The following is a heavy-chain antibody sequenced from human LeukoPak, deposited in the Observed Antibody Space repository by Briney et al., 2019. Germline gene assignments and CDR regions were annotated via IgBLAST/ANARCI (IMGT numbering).Heavy chain of an antibody. Sequence: SETLSLTCTVSGGSISSYYWSWIRQPTGEGLEWIGYIYYSGSTNYNPSLKSRVTISVDTSKNQFSLKLSSVTAADTAVYYCARAIAVAGLAWFDPWGQGTLVTVSS. CDR3: ARAIAVAGLAWFDP. V-gene: IGHV4-59*13. CDR1: GGSISSYY. CDR2: IYYSGST. J-gene: IGHJ5*02. D-gene: IGHD6-19*01.